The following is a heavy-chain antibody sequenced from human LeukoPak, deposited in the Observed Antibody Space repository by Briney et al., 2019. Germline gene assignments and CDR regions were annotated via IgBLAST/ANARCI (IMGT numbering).Heavy chain of an antibody. Sequence: GGSLRLSCAASGFTASSNYMSWVRQAPGKGLEWVSIIYSGGSTFYADSVKGRFTISRDNSKNTLYLQMNSLRAEDTAVYYCARGGSYLSAFDIWGQGTMVTVSS. J-gene: IGHJ3*02. CDR3: ARGGSYLSAFDI. CDR1: GFTASSNY. D-gene: IGHD1-26*01. V-gene: IGHV3-53*01. CDR2: IYSGGST.